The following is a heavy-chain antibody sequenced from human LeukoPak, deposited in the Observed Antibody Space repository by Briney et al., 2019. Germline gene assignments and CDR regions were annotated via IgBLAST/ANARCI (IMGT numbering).Heavy chain of an antibody. D-gene: IGHD3-10*01. CDR2: IYPGDSDT. V-gene: IGHV5-51*01. J-gene: IGHJ5*02. Sequence: GESLKISCKGSGYSFTSYWIGWVRQMPGKGLEWMGIIYPGDSDTRYSPSFQGQVTISADKSISTAYLQWSSLKASDTAKYYCASSRMVRGVISWFDPWGQGTLVTVSS. CDR3: ASSRMVRGVISWFDP. CDR1: GYSFTSYW.